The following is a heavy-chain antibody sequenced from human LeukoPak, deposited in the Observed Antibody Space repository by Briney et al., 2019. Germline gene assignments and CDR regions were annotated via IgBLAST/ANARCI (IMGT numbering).Heavy chain of an antibody. D-gene: IGHD2-2*01. J-gene: IGHJ4*02. CDR3: ATIPGYCSSTSCYLFDY. Sequence: ASVKVSCKVSGYTLTELSMHWVRQAPGKGLEWMGGFDPEDGETIYAQKFQGRVTMAEDTSTDTAYMELSSLRSEDTAVYYCATIPGYCSSTSCYLFDYWGQGTLVTVSS. CDR2: FDPEDGET. CDR1: GYTLTELS. V-gene: IGHV1-24*01.